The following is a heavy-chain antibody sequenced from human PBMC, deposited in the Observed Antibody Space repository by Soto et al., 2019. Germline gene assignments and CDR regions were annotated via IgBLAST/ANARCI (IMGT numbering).Heavy chain of an antibody. CDR2: ISGSGGST. Sequence: GGSLRLSCAAYAMSWVRQAPGKGLEWVSGISGSGGSTYYADSVKGRFTISRDNSKNTLYLQMNSLRAEDTAVYYCARDICSSTSCQPDYWGQGTLVTVSS. CDR1: A. J-gene: IGHJ4*02. V-gene: IGHV3-23*01. CDR3: ARDICSSTSCQPDY. D-gene: IGHD2-2*01.